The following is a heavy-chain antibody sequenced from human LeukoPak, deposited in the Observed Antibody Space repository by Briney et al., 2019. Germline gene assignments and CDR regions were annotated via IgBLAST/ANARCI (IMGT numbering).Heavy chain of an antibody. CDR1: GDTLNNDD. CDR3: ARGNYGDPNWFDP. D-gene: IGHD4-17*01. V-gene: IGHV1-69*04. Sequence: SVKVSCKASGDTLNNDDITWVRQAPGRGLEWMGRIVPIVEITNYAESFQGRVTITADKSTNPFYIQLASLMSSGTAIYFCARGNYGDPNWFDPWGQGTLGTVSS. CDR2: IVPIVEIT. J-gene: IGHJ5*02.